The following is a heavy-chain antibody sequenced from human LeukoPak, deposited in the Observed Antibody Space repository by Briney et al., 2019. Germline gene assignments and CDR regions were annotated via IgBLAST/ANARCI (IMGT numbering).Heavy chain of an antibody. CDR2: IDPSDSYT. Sequence: GESLKISCKGSGYSFTSYWISWVRQTPGKGLEWMGRIDPSDSYTNYSPSFRGHVTISADKSISTAYLQWSSLKASDTAMYYCARRRYCSSTSCYSLMDYWGQGTLVTVSS. D-gene: IGHD2-2*01. J-gene: IGHJ4*02. V-gene: IGHV5-10-1*01. CDR1: GYSFTSYW. CDR3: ARRRYCSSTSCYSLMDY.